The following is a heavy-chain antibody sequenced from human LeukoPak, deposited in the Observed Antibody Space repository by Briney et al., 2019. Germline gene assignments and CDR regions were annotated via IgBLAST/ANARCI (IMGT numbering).Heavy chain of an antibody. V-gene: IGHV1-2*02. Sequence: GASVKVSCKASGYTFTGYYMHWVRQAPGQGLEWMGWINPNSGGTNYAQKFQGRVTMTRDTSISTAYMGLSRLRSDDTAVYYCARDSYDFWSGYTVSYWGQGTLVTVSS. J-gene: IGHJ4*02. CDR3: ARDSYDFWSGYTVSY. CDR2: INPNSGGT. CDR1: GYTFTGYY. D-gene: IGHD3-3*01.